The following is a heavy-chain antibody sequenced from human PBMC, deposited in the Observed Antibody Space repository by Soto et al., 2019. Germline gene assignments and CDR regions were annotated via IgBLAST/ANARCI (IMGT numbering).Heavy chain of an antibody. V-gene: IGHV1-18*01. J-gene: IGHJ3*02. D-gene: IGHD2-15*01. CDR3: ARDRCSGGSCFPPDAFDI. CDR2: ISAYNGNT. CDR1: GYTFTSYG. Sequence: ASVKVSCKASGYTFTSYGISWVRQAPGQGLEWMGWISAYNGNTNYAQKPQGRVTMTTDTSTSTAYMELRSLRSDDTAVYYCARDRCSGGSCFPPDAFDIWGQGTMVTV.